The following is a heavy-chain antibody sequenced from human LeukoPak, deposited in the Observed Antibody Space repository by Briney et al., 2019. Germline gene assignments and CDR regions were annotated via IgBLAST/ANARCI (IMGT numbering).Heavy chain of an antibody. CDR3: AGLKGATRAFDY. CDR1: GYTFTGYY. D-gene: IGHD1-26*01. CDR2: INPNSGGT. J-gene: IGHJ4*02. Sequence: ASVRVSCKASGYTFTGYYMHWVRQAPGQGLEWMGWINPNSGGTNYAQKFQGRVTMTRDTSISTAYMELSRLRSDDTAVYYCAGLKGATRAFDYWGQGTLVTVSS. V-gene: IGHV1-2*02.